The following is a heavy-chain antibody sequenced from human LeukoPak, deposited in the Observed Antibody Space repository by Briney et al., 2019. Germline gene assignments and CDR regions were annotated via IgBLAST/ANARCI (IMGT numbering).Heavy chain of an antibody. J-gene: IGHJ4*02. CDR2: IYPGDSDT. CDR3: ARGGSTMVTPYYFDY. Sequence: GESLNISCKGSGYSFTSYWIGWVRQMPGKGLEWMGIIYPGDSDTRYSPSFQGQVTISADKSISTAYLQWSSLKASDTAMCYCARGGSTMVTPYYFDYWGQGTLVTVSS. V-gene: IGHV5-51*01. CDR1: GYSFTSYW. D-gene: IGHD3-10*01.